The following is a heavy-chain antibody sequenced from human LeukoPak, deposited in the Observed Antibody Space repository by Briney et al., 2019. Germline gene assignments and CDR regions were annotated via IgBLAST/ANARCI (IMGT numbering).Heavy chain of an antibody. CDR3: TTTGGRDGDF. V-gene: IGHV3-11*01. Sequence: GGSLRLSCGAFGYIFNDYYMTWFRQAPGKAPEWLALIDPTGYNTYYAGPVKGRFTISRDNARNSLYLQMNGLRVEDTAIYYCTTTGGRDGDFWGQGTLVTVSS. J-gene: IGHJ4*02. CDR1: GYIFNDYY. CDR2: IDPTGYNT. D-gene: IGHD5-24*01.